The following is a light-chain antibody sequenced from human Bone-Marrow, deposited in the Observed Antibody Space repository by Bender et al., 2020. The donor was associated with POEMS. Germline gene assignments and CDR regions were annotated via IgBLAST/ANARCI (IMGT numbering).Light chain of an antibody. J-gene: IGLJ3*02. Sequence: QPVLTQPPSVSGAPGQRVTIPCTGTSSDVGGYNYVSWYQQHPGQAPTLMIYEVRNRPSGVSNRFSGSKSGNTASLTISGLQADDEADYYCSTWTRSSSLVFGGGTKLTVL. V-gene: IGLV2-14*01. CDR3: STWTRSSSLV. CDR1: SSDVGGYNY. CDR2: EVR.